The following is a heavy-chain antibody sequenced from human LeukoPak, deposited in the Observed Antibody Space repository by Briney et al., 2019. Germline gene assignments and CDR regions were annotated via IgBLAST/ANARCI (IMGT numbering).Heavy chain of an antibody. Sequence: ASVKVSCKASGYTFTSYGISWARQAPGQGLEWMGWISAYNGNTNYAQKLQGRVTMTTDTSTSTAYMELRSLRSDDTAVYYCARGKAGYCSSTSCQHYYYGMDVWGQGTTVTVSS. V-gene: IGHV1-18*01. CDR2: ISAYNGNT. CDR1: GYTFTSYG. J-gene: IGHJ6*02. CDR3: ARGKAGYCSSTSCQHYYYGMDV. D-gene: IGHD2-2*01.